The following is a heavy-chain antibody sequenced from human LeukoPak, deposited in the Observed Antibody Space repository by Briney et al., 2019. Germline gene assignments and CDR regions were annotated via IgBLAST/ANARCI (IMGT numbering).Heavy chain of an antibody. CDR1: GDSISTYY. J-gene: IGHJ5*02. CDR3: ARANRAFYPYFGP. CDR2: IHNSGST. D-gene: IGHD2/OR15-2a*01. V-gene: IGHV4-59*01. Sequence: SETLSLTCTVSGDSISTYYWNWIRQPPGKGLEWIGYIHNSGSTNSNPSLKSRVSMSVDTSKSQLSLKLTSVTAADTAVYYCARANRAFYPYFGPWGQGTLVTVSS.